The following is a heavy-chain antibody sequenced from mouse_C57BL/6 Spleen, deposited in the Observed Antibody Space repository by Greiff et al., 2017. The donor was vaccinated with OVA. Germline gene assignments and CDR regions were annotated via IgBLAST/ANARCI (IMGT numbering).Heavy chain of an antibody. CDR3: ARVYDYNWYFDV. V-gene: IGHV1-64*01. CDR1: GYTFTSYW. J-gene: IGHJ1*03. Sequence: QVQLQQPGAELVKPGASVKLSCKASGYTFTSYWMHWVKQRPGQGLEWIGMIHPYSGCTNSNEKFKSKATLTVDTSSSTAYMQLSRLTSDDAEVYDCARVYDYNWYFDVWGTGTTVTVSS. CDR2: IHPYSGCT. D-gene: IGHD2-4*01.